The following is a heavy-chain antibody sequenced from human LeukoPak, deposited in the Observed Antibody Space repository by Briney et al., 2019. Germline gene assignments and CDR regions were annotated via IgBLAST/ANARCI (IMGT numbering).Heavy chain of an antibody. CDR2: IKSKTDGGTT. V-gene: IGHV3-15*01. J-gene: IGHJ5*02. CDR3: TTEDDSSGYYYNWFDP. CDR1: GFTFSNAW. D-gene: IGHD3-22*01. Sequence: GGSLRLSRAASGFTFSNAWISWVRQAPGKGLEWVGRIKSKTDGGTTDYAAPVKGRFTISRDDSKNTLYLQMNSLKTEDTAVYYCTTEDDSSGYYYNWFDPWGQGTLVTVSS.